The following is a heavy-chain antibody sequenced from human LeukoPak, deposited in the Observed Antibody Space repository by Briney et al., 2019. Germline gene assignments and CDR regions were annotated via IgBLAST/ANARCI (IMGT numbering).Heavy chain of an antibody. CDR2: IGTNGGSS. V-gene: IGHV3-64D*06. Sequence: GGSLRLSCSASGFTFSTYPMHWVRQAPGKGLEYVSAIGTNGGSSYYADSVKGRFTISRDNSKNTLYLQMSSLRVEDTAVYYCVKARHSAAAWYYFDYWGQGTLVTVSS. J-gene: IGHJ4*02. CDR1: GFTFSTYP. D-gene: IGHD6-25*01. CDR3: VKARHSAAAWYYFDY.